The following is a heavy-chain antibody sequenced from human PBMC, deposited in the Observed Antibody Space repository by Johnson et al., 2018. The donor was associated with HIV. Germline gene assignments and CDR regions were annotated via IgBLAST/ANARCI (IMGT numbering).Heavy chain of an antibody. J-gene: IGHJ3*02. CDR2: ISYDGKST. V-gene: IGHV3-30*04. D-gene: IGHD7-27*01. CDR3: APLGDAFDI. CDR1: GFTFRSYA. Sequence: QMLLVESGGGVVQPGRSLRLSCAASGFTFRSYAMHWVRQAPGKRLEWVAVISYDGKSTYYADSVKGRFTISRDNSKNTLYLQMNSLSAEDTAVYYCAPLGDAFDIWGQGTMVTVSS.